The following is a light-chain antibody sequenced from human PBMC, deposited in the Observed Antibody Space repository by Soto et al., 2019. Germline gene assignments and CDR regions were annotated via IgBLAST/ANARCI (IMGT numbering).Light chain of an antibody. CDR3: LRHNSSRLS. CDR1: QGIRND. J-gene: IGKJ4*01. V-gene: IGKV1-17*01. CDR2: AAS. Sequence: IQMTQSPSSLSASVGASVTITCRASQGIRNDLGWYQQKAGKAPKRLSYAASSLQSGVPSRFSGSGSRTEFTRTISSLQPGDFETYDCLRHNSSRLSFGGGTKVDI.